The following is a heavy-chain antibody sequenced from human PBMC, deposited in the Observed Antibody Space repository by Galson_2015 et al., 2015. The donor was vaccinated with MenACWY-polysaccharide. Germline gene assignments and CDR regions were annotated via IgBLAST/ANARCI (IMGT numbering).Heavy chain of an antibody. CDR3: ARRSLGNWYFDL. V-gene: IGHV4-4*07. Sequence: SETLSLTCTVSGASITVSYWSWIRQPAGKGLEWIGRIHSSGSTTSNPSLKRRGTLSVDTSKNQLSLTLKSVTAADTAVYHCARRSLGNWYFDLWGRGTLVTVSS. J-gene: IGHJ2*01. D-gene: IGHD7-27*01. CDR2: IHSSGST. CDR1: GASITVSY.